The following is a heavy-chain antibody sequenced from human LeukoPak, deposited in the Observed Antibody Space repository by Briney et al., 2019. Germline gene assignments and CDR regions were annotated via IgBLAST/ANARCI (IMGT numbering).Heavy chain of an antibody. V-gene: IGHV4-59*13. CDR1: GXSISANS. Sequence: SETLSLTCTVSGXSISANSGSWIRQPPGKGLEWIGYIYNSVTTNYNPSLTSRVTISVDTSKNQLSLKLSSATAADTAVYYCARGARSSDYWGQGTLVTVSS. CDR2: IYNSVTT. D-gene: IGHD3-10*01. CDR3: ARGARSSDY. J-gene: IGHJ4*02.